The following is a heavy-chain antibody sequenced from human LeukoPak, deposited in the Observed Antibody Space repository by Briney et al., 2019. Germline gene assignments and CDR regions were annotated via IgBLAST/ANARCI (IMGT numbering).Heavy chain of an antibody. V-gene: IGHV4-39*01. CDR1: TDSISSTSHH. Sequence: SETLSLTCTVSTDSISSTSHHWGWIRQSPGKGLEWIGSIYYGRTTYYNPSLNSRVAISVVTSKNQFSLQLNSVTAADTAVYYCVRHDGRGGATMGALDSWGQGSLVTVSS. CDR2: IYYGRTT. J-gene: IGHJ4*02. D-gene: IGHD5-12*01. CDR3: VRHDGRGGATMGALDS.